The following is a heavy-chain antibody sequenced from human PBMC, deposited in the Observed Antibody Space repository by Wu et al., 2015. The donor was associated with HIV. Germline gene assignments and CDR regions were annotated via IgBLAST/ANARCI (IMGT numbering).Heavy chain of an antibody. D-gene: IGHD6-19*01. CDR2: INPNSGGT. V-gene: IGHV1-2*02. CDR1: GSSFTVSY. CDR3: ASWFGAGIVLAGYRYFDL. J-gene: IGHJ2*01. Sequence: QVQLVQSGAEVKKPGASVKVACKASGSSFTVSYVHWMRQAPGQGLEWMGWINPNSGGTNYAQRFQGRLTVTRDVSITTAYMELSGLTSDDTAVYYCASWFGAGIVLAGYRYFDLWGRGTLVTVSS.